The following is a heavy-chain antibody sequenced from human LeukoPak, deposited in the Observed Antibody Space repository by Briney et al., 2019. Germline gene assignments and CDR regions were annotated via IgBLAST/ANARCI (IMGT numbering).Heavy chain of an antibody. Sequence: GGSLRLSCAASGFTFSSYAMSWVRQAPGKGLEWVSAISGSGGSTYYADSVKGRFTISRDNSKNTLYLQMNSLRAEDTAAYFCAKDGAATLTSVDYWGQGTLVTVSS. D-gene: IGHD4-17*01. CDR3: AKDGAATLTSVDY. V-gene: IGHV3-23*01. J-gene: IGHJ4*02. CDR2: ISGSGGST. CDR1: GFTFSSYA.